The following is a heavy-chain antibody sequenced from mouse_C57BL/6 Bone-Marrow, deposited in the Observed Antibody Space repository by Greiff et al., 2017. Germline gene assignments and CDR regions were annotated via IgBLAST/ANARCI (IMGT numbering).Heavy chain of an antibody. Sequence: EVKVVESGGDLVKPGGSLKLSCAASGFTFSSYGMSWVRQTPDKRLEWVATISSGGSYTYYPDSVKGRVTISRDNAKNTLYLQMSSLKSEDTAMYYCARRGITPFAYWGQGTLVTVSA. V-gene: IGHV5-6*01. CDR3: ARRGITPFAY. D-gene: IGHD2-4*01. J-gene: IGHJ3*01. CDR2: ISSGGSYT. CDR1: GFTFSSYG.